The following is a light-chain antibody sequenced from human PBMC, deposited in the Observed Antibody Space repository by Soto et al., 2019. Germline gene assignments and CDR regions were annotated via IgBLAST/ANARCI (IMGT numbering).Light chain of an antibody. CDR3: MQTVAAPWT. J-gene: IGKJ1*01. V-gene: IGKV2D-29*01. CDR1: QSLAFSDGKTY. CDR2: AVS. Sequence: DIVLTQTPLSLSVTPGQPASISCKSSQSLAFSDGKTYFYWYLQKPGQPPHLLIYAVSNRFSGVPDRFSGSGSGTDCTLRIIRVEAEDVGIYYCMQTVAAPWTFGQGTKVEI.